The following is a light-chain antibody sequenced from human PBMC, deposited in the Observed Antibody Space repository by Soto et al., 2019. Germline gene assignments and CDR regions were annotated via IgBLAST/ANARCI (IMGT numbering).Light chain of an antibody. CDR2: AAS. CDR1: QGISNY. V-gene: IGKV1-27*01. CDR3: QKYNSVPQT. J-gene: IGKJ3*01. Sequence: DIRMTQSPSSLSASVGYRVTITCWASQGISNYLAWYQQKPGKVPKLLIYAASTLQSGVPSRFSGTGSGTDFTLTISSLQPDDVATYYCQKYNSVPQTFGPGTKVDI.